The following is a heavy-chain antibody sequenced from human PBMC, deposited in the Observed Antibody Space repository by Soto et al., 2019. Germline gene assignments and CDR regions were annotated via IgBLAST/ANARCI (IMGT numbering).Heavy chain of an antibody. J-gene: IGHJ1*01. Sequence: GGSLRLSCAASGCTFSSYAMSWVRQAPGKGLEWVSAISGSGGSTYYADSVKGRFTISRDNSKNTLYLQMNSLRAEDTAVYYCARDGYYCDSSGYYSKYFQHWGQGTLVTVSS. CDR1: GCTFSSYA. D-gene: IGHD3-22*01. CDR2: ISGSGGST. CDR3: ARDGYYCDSSGYYSKYFQH. V-gene: IGHV3-23*01.